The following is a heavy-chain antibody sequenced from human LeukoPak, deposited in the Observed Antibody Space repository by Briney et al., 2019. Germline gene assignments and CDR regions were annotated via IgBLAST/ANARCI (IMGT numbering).Heavy chain of an antibody. V-gene: IGHV1-69*04. CDR2: VIPILGIA. Sequence: SVKVSCKASGGTFSSYAISWVRQAPGQGLEWMGRVIPILGIANYAQKFQGRVTITADKSTSTAYMELSSLRSEDTAVYYCARTPYYDFWSGYLHYWGQGTLVTVSS. D-gene: IGHD3-3*01. J-gene: IGHJ4*02. CDR1: GGTFSSYA. CDR3: ARTPYYDFWSGYLHY.